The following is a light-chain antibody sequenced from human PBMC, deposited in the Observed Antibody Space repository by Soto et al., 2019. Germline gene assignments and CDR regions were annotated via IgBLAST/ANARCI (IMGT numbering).Light chain of an antibody. Sequence: QSALTQPASVSGSPGQSITISCTGTSSDIGGYNYVSWYQQHPGKAPKLMIYEVSNRPSGISNRFSGSKSGNTASLTISGLRAEDEADYYCSSYTSSTPYVVFGGGTQLTVL. V-gene: IGLV2-14*01. CDR3: SSYTSSTPYVV. CDR2: EVS. J-gene: IGLJ2*01. CDR1: SSDIGGYNY.